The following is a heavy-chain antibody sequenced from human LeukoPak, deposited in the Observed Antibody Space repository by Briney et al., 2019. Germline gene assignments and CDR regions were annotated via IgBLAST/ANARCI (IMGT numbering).Heavy chain of an antibody. Sequence: SVKVSCKASGGTFSSYAISWVRQAPGQGLEWMGGIIPIFGTANYAQKLQGRVTMTTDTSTSTAYMELRSLRSDDTAVYYCARDRGAADTSYYFDYWGQGTLVTVSS. CDR2: IIPIFGTA. D-gene: IGHD6-13*01. J-gene: IGHJ4*02. V-gene: IGHV1-69*05. CDR3: ARDRGAADTSYYFDY. CDR1: GGTFSSYA.